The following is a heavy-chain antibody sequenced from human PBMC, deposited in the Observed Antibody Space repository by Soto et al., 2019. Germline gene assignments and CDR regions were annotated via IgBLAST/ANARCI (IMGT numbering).Heavy chain of an antibody. Sequence: QVQLVESGGGVVQPGRSLRLSCAASGFTFSIYGMHWVRQAPGKGLEWVAVISYDGSNKYYADSVKGRFTISRDNSKNTLYLQMNSLRAEDTAVYYCAKDKNVVVVAATDAFDIWGQGTMVTVSS. D-gene: IGHD2-15*01. CDR1: GFTFSIYG. CDR2: ISYDGSNK. J-gene: IGHJ3*02. CDR3: AKDKNVVVVAATDAFDI. V-gene: IGHV3-30*18.